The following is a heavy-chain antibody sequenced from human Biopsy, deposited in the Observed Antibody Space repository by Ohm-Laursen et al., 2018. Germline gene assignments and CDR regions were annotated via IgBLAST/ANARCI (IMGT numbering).Heavy chain of an antibody. Sequence: SDTLSLTCTLSGYSIIPSGPENWSWIRQPPGQGLQYIGFIYSGGNTNYNPSPRSRVTMSVDTSKNQFSLRLNSVTAADTAVYYCARGMRTTGWPYFDYWGQGILVIVSS. D-gene: IGHD2/OR15-2a*01. V-gene: IGHV4-61*01. J-gene: IGHJ4*02. CDR2: IYSGGNT. CDR3: ARGMRTTGWPYFDY. CDR1: GYSIIPSGPEN.